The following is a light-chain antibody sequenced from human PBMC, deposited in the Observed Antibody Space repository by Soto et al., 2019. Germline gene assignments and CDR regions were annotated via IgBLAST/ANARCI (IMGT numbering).Light chain of an antibody. CDR3: QHYDTSPIT. Sequence: CSASQSVSGSRLAWYQQKPGQAPRLLIYGASNRATGIPDRFSGGGSGTDFTLTIRSLAPEYFALYNCQHYDTSPITYGQGTRLEIK. CDR1: QSVSGSR. J-gene: IGKJ5*01. CDR2: GAS. V-gene: IGKV3-20*01.